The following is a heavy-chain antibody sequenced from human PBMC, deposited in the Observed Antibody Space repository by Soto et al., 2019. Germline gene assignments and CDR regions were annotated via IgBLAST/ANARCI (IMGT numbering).Heavy chain of an antibody. Sequence: PSQTLSLTCAISGDSASSNSAAWNWIRQSPSRGLEWLGRTYYRSKWYNDYAVSVKSRITINPDTSKNQFSLQLNSVTPEDTAVYYCARENYPLGYCSSTSCYVFYYYGMDVWDQGTTVTVSS. J-gene: IGHJ6*02. D-gene: IGHD2-2*01. V-gene: IGHV6-1*01. CDR1: GDSASSNSAA. CDR2: TYYRSKWYN. CDR3: ARENYPLGYCSSTSCYVFYYYGMDV.